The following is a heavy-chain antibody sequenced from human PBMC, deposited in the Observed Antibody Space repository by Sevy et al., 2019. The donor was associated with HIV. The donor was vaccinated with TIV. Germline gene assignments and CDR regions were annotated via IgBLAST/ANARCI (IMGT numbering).Heavy chain of an antibody. Sequence: GGSLRLSCAASGFTFSSYDMHWVRQATGKGLEWVSSIGSAGDTYYPGSVKGRFTISRENAKNSLYLQVKSLRAGDTAVYYCARGGHGSRSFYPYYYYGMDVWGQGTTVTVSS. D-gene: IGHD3-10*01. V-gene: IGHV3-13*01. J-gene: IGHJ6*02. CDR3: ARGGHGSRSFYPYYYYGMDV. CDR1: GFTFSSYD. CDR2: IGSAGDT.